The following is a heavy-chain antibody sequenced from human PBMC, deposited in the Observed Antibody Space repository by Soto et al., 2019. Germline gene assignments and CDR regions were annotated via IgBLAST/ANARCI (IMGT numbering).Heavy chain of an antibody. D-gene: IGHD3-22*01. CDR2: IKPSGGST. CDR1: GYTFTSYY. CDR3: ARGGYYYDSSGYRGYFDY. J-gene: IGHJ4*02. Sequence: QVQLVQSGAEVKKPGASVKVSCKASGYTFTSYYMHWVRQAPGQGLEWVGIIKPSGGSTSYAQKFQGRVTMTRDTSTSTVYMELSSLRSEDTAVYYCARGGYYYDSSGYRGYFDYWGQGTLVTVSS. V-gene: IGHV1-46*01.